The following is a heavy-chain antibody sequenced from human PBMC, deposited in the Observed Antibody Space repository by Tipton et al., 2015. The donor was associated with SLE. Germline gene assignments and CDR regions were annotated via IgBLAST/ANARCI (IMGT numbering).Heavy chain of an antibody. Sequence: SLRLSCAASGFIFNNYAMHWVRQVPGKGLEWVSGISWNSETIVYADSVQGRFTISRDNGKNYIYLQMNSIRPDDMALYYCAKDVGAGHSGSWDYWGQGSLVTVSS. J-gene: IGHJ4*02. CDR2: ISWNSETI. D-gene: IGHD4-23*01. CDR1: GFIFNNYA. V-gene: IGHV3-9*03. CDR3: AKDVGAGHSGSWDY.